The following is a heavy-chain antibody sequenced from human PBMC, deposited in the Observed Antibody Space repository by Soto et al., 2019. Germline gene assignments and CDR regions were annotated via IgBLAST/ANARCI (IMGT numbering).Heavy chain of an antibody. CDR3: VRSNYFDY. CDR2: IYYSGTS. CDR1: GGSISDDTYY. V-gene: IGHV4-39*07. Sequence: ETLSLTCTVSGGSISDDTYYWGWIRQPPGKGLEWIGSIYYSGTSSYNPSLKSRVTMSVDTSKNQLSLTLSSVTAADTAVYYCVRSNYFDYWGQGTLVTVSS. J-gene: IGHJ4*02.